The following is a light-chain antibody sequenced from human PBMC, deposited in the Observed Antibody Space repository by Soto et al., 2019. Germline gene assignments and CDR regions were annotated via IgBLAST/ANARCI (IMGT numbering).Light chain of an antibody. CDR3: QQYNSYPWT. J-gene: IGKJ1*01. V-gene: IGKV1-5*03. CDR2: MAS. Sequence: DIQMTQSPSTLSASVGDRVTITCRASQSIRSWLAWYQQKPEKAPNLLIYMASSLQSGVPSRFSGSGSGTEFTLTISSLQPDDFATYYCQQYNSYPWTFGQGTKVDNK. CDR1: QSIRSW.